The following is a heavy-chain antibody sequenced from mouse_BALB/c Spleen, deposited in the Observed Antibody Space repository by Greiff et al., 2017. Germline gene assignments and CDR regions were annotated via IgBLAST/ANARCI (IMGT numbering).Heavy chain of an antibody. D-gene: IGHD4-1*01. Sequence: VQLQESGPGLVQPSQSLSITCTVSGFSLTSYGVHWVRQSPGKGLEWLGVIWSGGSTDYNAAFISRLSISKDNSKSQVFFKMNSLQANDTAIYYCARLTGNYAMDYWGQGTSVTVSS. CDR1: GFSLTSYG. J-gene: IGHJ4*01. CDR3: ARLTGNYAMDY. CDR2: IWSGGST. V-gene: IGHV2-2*02.